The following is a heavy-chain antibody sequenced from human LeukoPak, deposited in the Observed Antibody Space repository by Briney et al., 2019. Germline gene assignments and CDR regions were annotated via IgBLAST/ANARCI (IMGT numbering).Heavy chain of an antibody. CDR2: INPNSGDT. CDR3: ARYCTSSSCYVGFDY. Sequence: ASVTVSCKASGYTFTGYYMHWVRQAPGQGLEWMGWINPNSGDTNFAQKFQGRVTMTRDTSISTAYMELSRLRSDDTAVYYCARYCTSSSCYVGFDYWGQGTLVTVSS. V-gene: IGHV1-2*02. D-gene: IGHD2-2*01. J-gene: IGHJ4*02. CDR1: GYTFTGYY.